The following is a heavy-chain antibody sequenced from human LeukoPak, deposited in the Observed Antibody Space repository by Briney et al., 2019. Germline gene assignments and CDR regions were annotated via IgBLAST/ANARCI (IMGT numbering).Heavy chain of an antibody. CDR3: ARDSAFGVVIPESYYFDY. Sequence: PGGSLRLSCAASGFAFSSYGMHGVRQAPGKGLEWVAVISYDGSNKYYADSVKGRFTTSRDNSKNTLYLQMNSLRAEDTAVYYCARDSAFGVVIPESYYFDYWGQGTLVTVSS. J-gene: IGHJ4*02. V-gene: IGHV3-30*03. D-gene: IGHD3-3*01. CDR2: ISYDGSNK. CDR1: GFAFSSYG.